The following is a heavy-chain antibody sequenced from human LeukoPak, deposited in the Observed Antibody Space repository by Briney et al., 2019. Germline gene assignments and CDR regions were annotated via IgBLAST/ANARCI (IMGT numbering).Heavy chain of an antibody. CDR1: GFTFSSYW. CDR2: IKQDGSEK. V-gene: IGHV3-7*01. J-gene: IGHJ5*01. D-gene: IGHD6-13*01. CDR3: AKGTHSSSWHWYDS. Sequence: GGSLRLSCAASGFTFSSYWMTWVRQAPGKGLEWVANIKQDGSEKFYVDSVKGRFTISRDNAKNSLYLQMNSLRAEDTAVYYCAKGTHSSSWHWYDSWGQGTLVTVSS.